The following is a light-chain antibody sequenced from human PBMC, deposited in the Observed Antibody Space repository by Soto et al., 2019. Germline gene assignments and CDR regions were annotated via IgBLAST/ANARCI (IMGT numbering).Light chain of an antibody. CDR3: QQYNNWPPT. Sequence: EIVMTQSPATLSVSPGERATLSCRASQSVSSNLAWYQQKPGQAPRLLIYGASTRATGIPARFSGSGSGTEFTFTISGLQSEDFAVYYCQQYNNWPPTFGQGTKVEIK. CDR2: GAS. V-gene: IGKV3-15*01. CDR1: QSVSSN. J-gene: IGKJ1*01.